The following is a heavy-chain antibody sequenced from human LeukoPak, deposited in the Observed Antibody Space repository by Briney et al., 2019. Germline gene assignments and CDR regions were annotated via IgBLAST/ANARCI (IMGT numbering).Heavy chain of an antibody. J-gene: IGHJ5*02. D-gene: IGHD4-4*01. CDR2: IYYSGST. Sequence: PSETLSLTCTVSGGSISSYYWSWIRQPPGKGLEWVGYIYYSGSTNYNPSLKSRVSISIDTSKNQFSLKLSSVTAADTAVYYCARDPSLRVTLDHWGQGTLVTVSS. V-gene: IGHV4-59*12. CDR1: GGSISSYY. CDR3: ARDPSLRVTLDH.